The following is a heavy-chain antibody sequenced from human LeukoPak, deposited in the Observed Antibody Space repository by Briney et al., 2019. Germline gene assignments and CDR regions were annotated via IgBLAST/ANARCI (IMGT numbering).Heavy chain of an antibody. J-gene: IGHJ6*02. Sequence: GGSLRLSCAASGFIVRSNYMSWVRQAPGKGLEWVSVIFSGGSTYFADSVKGRFTISRENSKNTLYLQMNSLRAEDTAVYYCARHSYSRYYYGMDVWGQGTTVTVSS. V-gene: IGHV3-53*01. D-gene: IGHD2-15*01. CDR1: GFIVRSNY. CDR3: ARHSYSRYYYGMDV. CDR2: IFSGGST.